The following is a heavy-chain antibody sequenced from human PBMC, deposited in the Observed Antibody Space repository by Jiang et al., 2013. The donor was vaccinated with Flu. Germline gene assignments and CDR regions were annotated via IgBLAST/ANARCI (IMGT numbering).Heavy chain of an antibody. V-gene: IGHV4-61*02. D-gene: IGHD1-14*01. J-gene: IGHJ3*02. Sequence: GLVKPSQTLSLTCTVSGGSISGSDYFWTWIRQPAGKELEWIGRIHIRENTNYNPSLKSRVTISLDTSKNQFSLKLSSVTAADTGVYYCATLPVKEETDRAFNIWGQGTMVTVSS. CDR2: IHIRENT. CDR3: ATLPVKEETDRAFNI. CDR1: GGSISGSDYF.